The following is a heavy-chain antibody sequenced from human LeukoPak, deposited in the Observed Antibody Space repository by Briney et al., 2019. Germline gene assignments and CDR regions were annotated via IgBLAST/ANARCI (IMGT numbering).Heavy chain of an antibody. J-gene: IGHJ4*02. CDR1: GFTFSSYG. CDR2: ISYDGSNK. Sequence: PGGSLRLSCAASGFTFSSYGMHWVRQAPGKGLGWVAVISYDGSNKYYADSVKGRFTISRDNSKSTLYLQMNSLRAEDTAVYYCARDQSGYLDYWGQGTLVTVSS. D-gene: IGHD3-3*01. V-gene: IGHV3-30*03. CDR3: ARDQSGYLDY.